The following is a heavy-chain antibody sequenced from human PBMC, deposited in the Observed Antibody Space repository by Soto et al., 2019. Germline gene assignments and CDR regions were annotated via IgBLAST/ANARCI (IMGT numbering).Heavy chain of an antibody. CDR1: GFTFSSYS. J-gene: IGHJ4*02. CDR2: MSSSGRNI. CDR3: ARDRGRYYLDY. D-gene: IGHD3-10*01. Sequence: EVQLVESGGGQVKSGGSLRLSCSASGFTFSSYSMGWVRQAPGKGLEWVSSMSSSGRNIYYADSVKGRFTISRDNAKNSLFLQMNSLRVDDMAVYYCARDRGRYYLDYWCQGTQVTVSS. V-gene: IGHV3-21*02.